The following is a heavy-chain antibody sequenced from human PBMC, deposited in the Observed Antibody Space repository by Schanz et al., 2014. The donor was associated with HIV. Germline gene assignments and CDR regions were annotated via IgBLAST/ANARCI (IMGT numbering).Heavy chain of an antibody. V-gene: IGHV3-33*01. CDR2: IWYDGSSK. Sequence: QVQLVESGGGVVQPGRSLRLSCAASGFTFSSYVMHWVRQAPGKGLEWVTVIWYDGSSKYYADSVKGRFTISRDNSKNTLYLQMNSLRAEDTAVYYCARCGLQWHPEWFDYWGQGTLVTVSS. CDR1: GFTFSSYV. J-gene: IGHJ4*02. D-gene: IGHD4-4*01. CDR3: ARCGLQWHPEWFDY.